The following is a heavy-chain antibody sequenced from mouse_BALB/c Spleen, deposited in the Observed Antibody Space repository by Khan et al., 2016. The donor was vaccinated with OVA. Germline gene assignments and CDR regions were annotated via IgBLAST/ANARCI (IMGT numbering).Heavy chain of an antibody. Sequence: QVRLQQSGAELVRPGASVKLSCKTSGYIFTSYWIHWVKQTPGQGLEWIARIYPGTDNTYYNEKFKDKVTLTADKSSSTAYMQLSSLKSEDSAVYFCAREEALYYLDYWGQGTTLTVSS. CDR2: IYPGTDNT. D-gene: IGHD3-2*02. CDR1: GYIFTSYW. V-gene: IGHV1S132*01. CDR3: AREEALYYLDY. J-gene: IGHJ2*01.